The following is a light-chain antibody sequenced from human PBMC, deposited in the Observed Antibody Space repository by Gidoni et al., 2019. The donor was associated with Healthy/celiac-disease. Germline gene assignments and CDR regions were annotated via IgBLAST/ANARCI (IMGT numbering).Light chain of an antibody. CDR1: KLGDKY. CDR3: QAWDSSSYV. CDR2: QDS. J-gene: IGLJ1*01. V-gene: IGLV3-1*01. Sequence: SYELTPPPSVSVSPGQTASITCSGDKLGDKYACWYQQKPGQSPVLVIYQDSKRPSGIPERFAGPNSGNTATLTISGTQAMDEADYYCQAWDSSSYVFGTGTKVTVL.